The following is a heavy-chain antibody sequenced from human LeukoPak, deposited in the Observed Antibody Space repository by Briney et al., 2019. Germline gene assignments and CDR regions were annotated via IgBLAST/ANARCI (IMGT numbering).Heavy chain of an antibody. CDR1: GFTFGDYA. D-gene: IGHD5-18*01. CDR3: TMDTAMVTYYYYGMDV. V-gene: IGHV3-49*04. J-gene: IGHJ6*02. CDR2: IRSKAYGGTT. Sequence: GVLRLSCTASGFTFGDYAMSWVRQAPGKGLEWVGFIRSKAYGGTTEYAASVKGRFTISRDDSKSIAYLQMNSLKTEDTAVYYCTMDTAMVTYYYYGMDVWGQGTTVTVSS.